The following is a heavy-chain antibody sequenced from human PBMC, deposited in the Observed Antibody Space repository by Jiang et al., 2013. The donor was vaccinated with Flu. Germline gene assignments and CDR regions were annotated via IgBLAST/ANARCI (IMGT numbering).Heavy chain of an antibody. Sequence: YGPGLVKPSETLSLTCTVSGASINSGSFYWGWIRQPPGKGLEWIGNIYYRGSTYYNPSLKSRVTIFVDTSRNKFSLNLTSVTAADTAVYYCARRHFSDRDAFEFWGQGTKVTVSS. CDR3: ARRHFSDRDAFEF. J-gene: IGHJ3*01. CDR2: IYYRGST. V-gene: IGHV4-39*01. CDR1: GASINSGSFY. D-gene: IGHD3-22*01.